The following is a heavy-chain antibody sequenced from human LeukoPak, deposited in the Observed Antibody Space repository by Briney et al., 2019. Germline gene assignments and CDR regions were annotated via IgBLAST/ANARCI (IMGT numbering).Heavy chain of an antibody. CDR1: GGTFSSYA. Sequence: ASVKVSCKASGGTFSSYAISWVRQAPGQGLEWMGGIIPIFGTANYAQKFQGRVTITADKSTSTAYMELSSLRSEDTAVYYCARDPLNTYSFFDYWGQGTLVTVSS. V-gene: IGHV1-69*06. CDR2: IIPIFGTA. J-gene: IGHJ4*02. D-gene: IGHD2-21*01. CDR3: ARDPLNTYSFFDY.